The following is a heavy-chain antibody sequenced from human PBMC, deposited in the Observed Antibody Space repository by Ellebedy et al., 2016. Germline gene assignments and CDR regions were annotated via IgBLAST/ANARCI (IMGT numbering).Heavy chain of an antibody. D-gene: IGHD5-12*01. V-gene: IGHV4-30-4*01. CDR1: GGSISNAGQY. CDR3: AREVFGYSGYRIFDY. J-gene: IGHJ4*02. CDR2: IYYRGST. Sequence: LRLSCTVSGGSISNAGQYWSWIRHNPERGLEWIGDIYYRGSTRYNPSLESRVRISVDTSKNQFSLNLSSVTAADTAVYYCAREVFGYSGYRIFDYWGQGTLVTVSS.